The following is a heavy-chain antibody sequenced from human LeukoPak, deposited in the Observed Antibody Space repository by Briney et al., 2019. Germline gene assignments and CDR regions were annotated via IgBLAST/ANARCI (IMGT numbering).Heavy chain of an antibody. D-gene: IGHD4-11*01. J-gene: IGHJ4*02. V-gene: IGHV4-4*02. CDR1: GGSISSSNW. CDR3: AGGGRITVTYFDY. CDR2: IYHSGST. Sequence: SGTLSLTCAVSGGSISSSNWWSWVRQPPGKGLEWIGEIYHSGSTNYNPSLKSRVTISVDTSKNQFSLKLSSVTAADTAVYYCAGGGRITVTYFDYWGQGTLVTVSS.